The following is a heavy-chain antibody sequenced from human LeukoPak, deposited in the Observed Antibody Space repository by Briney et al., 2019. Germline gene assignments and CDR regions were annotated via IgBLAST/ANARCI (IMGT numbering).Heavy chain of an antibody. CDR2: LIPIIGTA. D-gene: IGHD6-25*01. Sequence: SVKVPCKASGGTFSSFSISWVRQAPGQGLEYMGGLIPIIGTANYAQKFQGRVMIYTDESTSTDYMELSSLTSEDTAVYYCARGVDGLSKRFDPWGQGTLVTVSS. CDR1: GGTFSSFS. V-gene: IGHV1-69*05. CDR3: ARGVDGLSKRFDP. J-gene: IGHJ5*02.